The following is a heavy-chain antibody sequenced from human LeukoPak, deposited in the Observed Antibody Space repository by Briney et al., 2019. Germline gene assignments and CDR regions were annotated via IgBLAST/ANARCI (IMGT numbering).Heavy chain of an antibody. D-gene: IGHD3-10*01. CDR3: ARAPLWFGELLAYGMDV. V-gene: IGHV4-31*03. CDR1: GGSISSGGYY. Sequence: SETLSLTCTVSGGSISSGGYYWSWIRQHPGKGLEWIGYIYYSGSTYYNPSLKSRVTISVDTSKNQFSLKLSSVTAADTAVYYCARAPLWFGELLAYGMDVWAKGPRSPSP. CDR2: IYYSGST. J-gene: IGHJ6*02.